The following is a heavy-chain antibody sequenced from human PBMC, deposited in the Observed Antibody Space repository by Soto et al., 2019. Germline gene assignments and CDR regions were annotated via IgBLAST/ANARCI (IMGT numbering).Heavy chain of an antibody. CDR2: ISTYNGDT. V-gene: IGHV1-18*01. Sequence: GASVKVSCKASGYSFTTYGISWVRQAPGQGLEWTGWISTYNGDTDYAQSLQGRVIMTTDTSTTTAYMELRSLRSDDTAVYYCAREGSRPYYYYGMDVWGQGTTVTVSS. CDR3: AREGSRPYYYYGMDV. D-gene: IGHD2-15*01. J-gene: IGHJ6*02. CDR1: GYSFTTYG.